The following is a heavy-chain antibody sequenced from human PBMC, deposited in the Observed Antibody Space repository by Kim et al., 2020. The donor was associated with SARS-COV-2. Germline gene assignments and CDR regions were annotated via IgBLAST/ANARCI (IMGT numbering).Heavy chain of an antibody. Sequence: WGSLRLSCAASGVTFSSYGMHWVRQAPGKGLEWVAFISYDGSNKYYADSVKGRFTISRDNSKNTLYLQMNSLRAEDTALYYCAKAEAYDYWGHGTLVTAS. V-gene: IGHV3-30*18. CDR2: ISYDGSNK. CDR3: AKAEAYDY. CDR1: GVTFSSYG. J-gene: IGHJ4*01.